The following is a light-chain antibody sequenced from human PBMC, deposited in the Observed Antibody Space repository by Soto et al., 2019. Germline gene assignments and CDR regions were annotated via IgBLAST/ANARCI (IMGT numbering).Light chain of an antibody. CDR1: QAISSDF. Sequence: EIVVTQSPGTLSLSPGERATLSCRASQAISSDFLAWYQQKPGQAPRLLIYGAYSRSAGIPGRFSGSGSGTDFTLTISRLEPEDFAVYYCQHYGSSLWTFGQGTKVEIK. J-gene: IGKJ1*01. V-gene: IGKV3-20*01. CDR3: QHYGSSLWT. CDR2: GAY.